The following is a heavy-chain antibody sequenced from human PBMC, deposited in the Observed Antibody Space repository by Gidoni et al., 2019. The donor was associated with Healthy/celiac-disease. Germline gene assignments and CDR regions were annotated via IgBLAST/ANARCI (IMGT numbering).Heavy chain of an antibody. V-gene: IGHV4-39*01. J-gene: IGHJ5*02. Sequence: QLQLQESGPGLVKPSETLSLTCTVSGGSISSSSYYWGWIRPPPGKGLEWIGRIYYSGSTYCNPSLKSRVTISVDTSNNQFSLKLSSVTAADTAVYYCARHPAATFALWFDPWGQGTLVTVSS. CDR1: GGSISSSSYY. CDR2: IYYSGST. CDR3: ARHPAATFALWFDP. D-gene: IGHD2-15*01.